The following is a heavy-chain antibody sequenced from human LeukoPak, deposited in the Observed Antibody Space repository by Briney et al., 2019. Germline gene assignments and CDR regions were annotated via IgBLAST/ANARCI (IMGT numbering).Heavy chain of an antibody. D-gene: IGHD6-19*01. CDR3: ARVVYSSGWYTPGDY. CDR1: GFTFRTYW. V-gene: IGHV3-33*08. CDR2: IWYDGSNK. J-gene: IGHJ4*02. Sequence: PGGSLRLSCAASGFTFRTYWMHWVRQAPGKGLEWVAVIWYDGSNKYYADSVKGRFTISRDNSKNTLYLQMNSLRAEDTAVYYCARVVYSSGWYTPGDYWGQGTLVTVSS.